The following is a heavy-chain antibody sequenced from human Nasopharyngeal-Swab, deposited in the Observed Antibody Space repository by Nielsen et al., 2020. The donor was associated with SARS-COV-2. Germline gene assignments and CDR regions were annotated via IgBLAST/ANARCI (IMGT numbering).Heavy chain of an antibody. D-gene: IGHD3-10*01. CDR2: INHSGST. V-gene: IGHV4-34*01. CDR3: ARDEHYYGSGGCFDY. Sequence: SETLSLTCAVYGGSFSGYYWSWIRQPPGKGPEWIGEINHSGSTNYNQSLKSRVTISIDTSKNQFSLKLSSVTAADTAVYYCARDEHYYGSGGCFDYWGQGTLITVSS. J-gene: IGHJ4*02. CDR1: GGSFSGYY.